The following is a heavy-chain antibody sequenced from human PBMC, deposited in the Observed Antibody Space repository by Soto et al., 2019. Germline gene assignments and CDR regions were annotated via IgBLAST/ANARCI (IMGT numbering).Heavy chain of an antibody. CDR2: IIPIFGTA. D-gene: IGHD5-18*01. CDR3: ARDQNSYSFSDY. V-gene: IGHV1-69*13. CDR1: GGTFGSYA. Sequence: SVKVSCKASGGTFGSYAISWVRQAPGQGLEWMGGIIPIFGTANYAQKFQGRVTITADESTSTAYMELSSLRSEDTAVYYCARDQNSYSFSDYWGQGTLVTVSS. J-gene: IGHJ4*02.